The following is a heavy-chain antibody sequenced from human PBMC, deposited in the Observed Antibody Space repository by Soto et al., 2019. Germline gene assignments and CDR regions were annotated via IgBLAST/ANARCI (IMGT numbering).Heavy chain of an antibody. D-gene: IGHD3-10*01. CDR2: ISSSSSTI. J-gene: IGHJ4*02. CDR3: ARANYGSGSYHFSFDY. V-gene: IGHV3-48*02. Sequence: GGSLRLSCAASGLTFSSYSMNWVRQAPGKGLEWVSYISSSSSTIYYADSVKGRFTISRDNAKNSLYLQMNSLRDEDTAVYYCARANYGSGSYHFSFDYWGQGTLVTVSS. CDR1: GLTFSSYS.